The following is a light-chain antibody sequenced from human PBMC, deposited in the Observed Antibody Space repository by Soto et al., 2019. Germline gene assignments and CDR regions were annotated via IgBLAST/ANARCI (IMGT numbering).Light chain of an antibody. CDR1: QSIRHY. V-gene: IGKV1-5*01. Sequence: DIQMTESPPTLSASVGDRVTITCRASQSIRHYLAWYQQMPGKAPKLLIYGASTLQSGFPSRFSGSGSGTEFTFTISSLQPDDFGTYFCQHHNSYSQTFGQGTK. CDR3: QHHNSYSQT. J-gene: IGKJ1*01. CDR2: GAS.